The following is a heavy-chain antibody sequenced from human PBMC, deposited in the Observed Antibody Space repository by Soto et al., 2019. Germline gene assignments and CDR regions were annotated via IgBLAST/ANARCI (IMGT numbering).Heavy chain of an antibody. CDR2: ISSSSSTI. D-gene: IGHD3-3*01. Sequence: EVQVVESGGGLVQPGGSLRLSCAASGFTFSSNSMNWVPQAPGKGLEWISYISSSSSTIYADSVKGRFTISRDNAKNSLYLQMNSLRDADTAVYYCARVIWSGHLTSDLWGQGALVTVSS. V-gene: IGHV3-48*02. J-gene: IGHJ5*02. CDR1: GFTFSSNS. CDR3: ARVIWSGHLTSDL.